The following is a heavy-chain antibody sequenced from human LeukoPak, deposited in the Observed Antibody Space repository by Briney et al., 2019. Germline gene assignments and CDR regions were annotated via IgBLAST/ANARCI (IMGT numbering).Heavy chain of an antibody. Sequence: SETLSLTCTVSGGSISSSSYYWGWIRQPPGKGLEWIGSIYYSGSTYYNPSLKSRVTISVDTSKNQFSLKLSSVTAADTAVYYCARDTGVVVPAAIQSGWFDPWGQGTLVTVSS. CDR3: ARDTGVVVPAAIQSGWFDP. V-gene: IGHV4-39*07. D-gene: IGHD2-2*02. J-gene: IGHJ5*02. CDR1: GGSISSSSYY. CDR2: IYYSGST.